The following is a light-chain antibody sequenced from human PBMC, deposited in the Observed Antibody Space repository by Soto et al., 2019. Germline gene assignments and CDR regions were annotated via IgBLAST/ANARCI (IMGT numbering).Light chain of an antibody. CDR3: QQYYSTWT. CDR2: WAS. Sequence: DIVMTQSPDSLAVSLGERATINCKSSQSVLYSSNNKNYLAWYQQKPGQPPKLLIYWASTRESGVPDRFSGSGSGTDFTLTISSLQAEDVAVYSCQQYYSTWTFGQGTKVDIK. CDR1: QSVLYSSNNKNY. J-gene: IGKJ1*01. V-gene: IGKV4-1*01.